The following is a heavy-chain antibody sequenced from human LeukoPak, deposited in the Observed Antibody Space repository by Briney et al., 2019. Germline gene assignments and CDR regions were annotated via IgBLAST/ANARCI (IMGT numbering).Heavy chain of an antibody. CDR3: AKDVRLLRYFDWLFDY. CDR1: GFTFSSYA. D-gene: IGHD3-9*01. CDR2: ISYDGSNK. J-gene: IGHJ4*02. Sequence: GGSLRLSCAASGFTFSSYAMHWVRQAPGKGLEWVTVISYDGSNKYYADSVKGRFTISRDNSKNTLYLQMNSLRAEDTAVYYCAKDVRLLRYFDWLFDYWGQGTLVTVSS. V-gene: IGHV3-30*04.